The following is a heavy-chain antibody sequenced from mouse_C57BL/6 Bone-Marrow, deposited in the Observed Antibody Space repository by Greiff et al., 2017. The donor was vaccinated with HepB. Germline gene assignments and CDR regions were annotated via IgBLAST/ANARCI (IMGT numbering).Heavy chain of an antibody. CDR1: GYTFTDYY. Sequence: VKLVESGAELVRPGASVKLSCKASGYTFTDYYINWVKQRPGQGLEWIARIYPGSGNTYYNEKFKGKATLTAEKSSSTAYMQLSSLTSEDSAVYFCARGEAVCAMDYWGQGTSVTVSS. CDR3: ARGEAVCAMDY. J-gene: IGHJ4*01. V-gene: IGHV1-76*01. D-gene: IGHD1-1*01. CDR2: IYPGSGNT.